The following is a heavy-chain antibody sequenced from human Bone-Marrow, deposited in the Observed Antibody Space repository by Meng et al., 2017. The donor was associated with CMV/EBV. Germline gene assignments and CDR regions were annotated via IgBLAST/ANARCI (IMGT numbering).Heavy chain of an antibody. CDR1: GYTFTSYY. CDR2: INPSGGST. Sequence: QGRRGQAGAEVKKPGASVKVSCKASGYTFTSYYMHWVRQAPGQGLEWMGIINPSGGSTSYAQKFQGRVTMTRDTSTSTVYMELSSLRSEDTAVYYCARSRGYSSGWYLWWFDPWGQGTLVTVSS. J-gene: IGHJ5*02. V-gene: IGHV1-46*01. CDR3: ARSRGYSSGWYLWWFDP. D-gene: IGHD6-19*01.